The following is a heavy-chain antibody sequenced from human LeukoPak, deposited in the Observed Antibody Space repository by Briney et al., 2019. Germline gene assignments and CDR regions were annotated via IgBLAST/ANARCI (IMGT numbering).Heavy chain of an antibody. D-gene: IGHD2-2*01. V-gene: IGHV3-30*02. CDR2: IRYDGSNK. CDR3: AKDLTFYCSSTSCDAFDI. J-gene: IGHJ3*02. CDR1: GITFSSYG. Sequence: GGSLRLSCAASGITFSSYGMHWVRQAPGKGLEWVAFIRYDGSNKYYADSVKGRFTISRDNSKNTLYLQMNSLRAEDTAVYYCAKDLTFYCSSTSCDAFDIWGQGTMVTVSS.